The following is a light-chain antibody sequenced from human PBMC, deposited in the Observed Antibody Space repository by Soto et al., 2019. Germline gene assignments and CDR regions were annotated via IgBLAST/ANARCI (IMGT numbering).Light chain of an antibody. Sequence: QSGLTQPRSVSGSPGQSVTISCTGTSSDVGGYNYVSWYQQHPGKAPKLMIYDVSKRPSGVPDRFSGSKSGNTASLTISGLQAEDEADYYCCSYAGSYTLGVFGTGTKLTVL. J-gene: IGLJ1*01. CDR3: CSYAGSYTLGV. CDR1: SSDVGGYNY. CDR2: DVS. V-gene: IGLV2-11*01.